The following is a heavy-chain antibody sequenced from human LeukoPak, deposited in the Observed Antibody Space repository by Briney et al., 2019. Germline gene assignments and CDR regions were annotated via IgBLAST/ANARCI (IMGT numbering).Heavy chain of an antibody. V-gene: IGHV3-30*02. CDR3: AKAVVTRLD. D-gene: IGHD3-22*01. CDR1: GFIFSNYG. J-gene: IGHJ4*02. Sequence: GGSLRLSCAASGFIFSNYGLHWARQAPGKGREWVAFIRYDGSDNYYADSVKGRFTISRDNSKNTLYLQMNSLRAEDTAVYYWAKAVVTRLDWGQGTLVTVSS. CDR2: IRYDGSDN.